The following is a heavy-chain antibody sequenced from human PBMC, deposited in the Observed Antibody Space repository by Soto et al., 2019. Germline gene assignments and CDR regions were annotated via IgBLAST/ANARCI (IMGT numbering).Heavy chain of an antibody. CDR3: ARGRYGAAP. D-gene: IGHD3-9*01. J-gene: IGHJ5*02. CDR2: IIHSGST. CDR1: GGSFMGYY. V-gene: IGHV4-34*01. Sequence: QVQLQQGGAGLLKPSEPLSLTCPVYGGSFMGYYWSWIGQPPGKGLEWIGEIIHSGSTNYNPSPKSRVTISVDTSKNHFSLKLSSVTAADTAVYYCARGRYGAAPWGQGTLVTVSS.